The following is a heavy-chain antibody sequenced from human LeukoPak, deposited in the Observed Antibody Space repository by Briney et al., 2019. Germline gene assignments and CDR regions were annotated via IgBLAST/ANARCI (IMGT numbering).Heavy chain of an antibody. CDR2: IKSKTDGGTT. Sequence: GGSLRLSCAASGFTFSNAWMSGVRQAPGKGLEWVGRIKSKTDGGTTDYAAPVKGRFTISRDDSKTTLYLQMNSLKTEDTAVYYCTTVDFDSCGYVSYWGQGTLVTVSS. J-gene: IGHJ4*02. CDR3: TTVDFDSCGYVSY. V-gene: IGHV3-15*01. D-gene: IGHD3-22*01. CDR1: GFTFSNAW.